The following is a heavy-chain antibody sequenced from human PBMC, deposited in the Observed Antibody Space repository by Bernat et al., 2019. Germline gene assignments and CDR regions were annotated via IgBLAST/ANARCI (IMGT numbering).Heavy chain of an antibody. J-gene: IGHJ4*02. D-gene: IGHD2-15*01. V-gene: IGHV1-2*02. CDR1: GYTFTGYY. Sequence: QVQLVQSGAEVKKPGASVKVSCKASGYTFTGYYMHWVRQAPGQGLEWMGWINPNSGGTNYAQKFQSRVTMTRDTSISAAYMELSRLRSDDTAVYYCARELGYCSGGSCSGGRIIKNYFDYWGQGTLVTVSS. CDR2: INPNSGGT. CDR3: ARELGYCSGGSCSGGRIIKNYFDY.